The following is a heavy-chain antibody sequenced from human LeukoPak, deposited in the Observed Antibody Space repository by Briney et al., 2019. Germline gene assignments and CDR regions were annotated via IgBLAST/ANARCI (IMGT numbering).Heavy chain of an antibody. D-gene: IGHD3-22*01. CDR3: AKDPQSYYYDSSGYYTY. CDR1: GFTFSSYG. V-gene: IGHV3-30*02. J-gene: IGHJ4*02. Sequence: RTGGSLRLSCAASGFTFSSYGMHWVRQAPGKGLEWVAFIRYDGSNKYYADSVKGRFTISRDNSKNTLYLQMNSLRAEDTAVYYCAKDPQSYYYDSSGYYTYWGQGTLVTVSS. CDR2: IRYDGSNK.